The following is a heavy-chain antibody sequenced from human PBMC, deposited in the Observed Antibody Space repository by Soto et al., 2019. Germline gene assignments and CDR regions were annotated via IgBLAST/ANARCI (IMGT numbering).Heavy chain of an antibody. D-gene: IGHD2-8*01. CDR2: ISAYNGNT. J-gene: IGHJ6*02. CDR1: GYTFTSYG. V-gene: IGHV1-18*04. CDR3: ARDTMSTHIVLMVYYYYYGMDV. Sequence: ASVKVSCKASGYTFTSYGISWVRQAPGQGLEWMGWISAYNGNTNYAQKLQGRVTMTTDTSTSTAYMELRSLRSDDTAVYYCARDTMSTHIVLMVYYYYYGMDVWGQGTTVTVSS.